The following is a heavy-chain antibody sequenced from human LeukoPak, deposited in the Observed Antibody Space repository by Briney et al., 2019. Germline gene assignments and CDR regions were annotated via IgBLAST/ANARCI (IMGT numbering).Heavy chain of an antibody. Sequence: PSETLSLTCAVYGGSFSGYYWSWIRQPPGKGLEWIGEINHSGSTNYNPSLKSRVTISVDTSKNQLSLKLSSVTAADTAVYYCARDAGYGDGFDYWGQGTLVTVSS. V-gene: IGHV4-34*01. CDR3: ARDAGYGDGFDY. D-gene: IGHD4-17*01. CDR1: GGSFSGYY. CDR2: INHSGST. J-gene: IGHJ4*02.